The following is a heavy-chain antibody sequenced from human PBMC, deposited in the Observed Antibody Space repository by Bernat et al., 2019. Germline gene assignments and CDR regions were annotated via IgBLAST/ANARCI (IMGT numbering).Heavy chain of an antibody. CDR3: ARYNWNYGAFDY. CDR1: GFTFSSYA. Sequence: EVQLLESGGGLVQPGGSLRLSCAASGFTFSSYAMSWVRQAPGKGLEWVSAISGSGGSTYYADSVKGRFTISRDNSKNMLYLQMNSLRAEDTAVYYCARYNWNYGAFDYWGQGTLVTVSS. J-gene: IGHJ4*02. CDR2: ISGSGGST. V-gene: IGHV3-23*01. D-gene: IGHD1-7*01.